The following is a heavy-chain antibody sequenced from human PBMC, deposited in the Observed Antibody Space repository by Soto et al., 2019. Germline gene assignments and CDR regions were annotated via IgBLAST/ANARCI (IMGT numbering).Heavy chain of an antibody. CDR1: GFTFSSYA. Sequence: GGSLRLSCAASGFTFSSYAMSWVRQAPGKGLEWVSAISGSGGSTYYADSVKGRFTISRDNSKNTLYLQMNSLRAEDTAVYYCAKILYYDILTGYYPFDAFDIWGQGTMVTVSS. D-gene: IGHD3-9*01. CDR3: AKILYYDILTGYYPFDAFDI. CDR2: ISGSGGST. J-gene: IGHJ3*02. V-gene: IGHV3-23*01.